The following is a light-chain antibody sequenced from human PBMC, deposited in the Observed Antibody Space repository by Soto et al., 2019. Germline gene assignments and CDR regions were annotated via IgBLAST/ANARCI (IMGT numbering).Light chain of an antibody. J-gene: IGLJ3*02. CDR1: SSNIGNTY. CDR3: AAWDDSLRGHWA. V-gene: IGLV1-47*02. Sequence: QSVLTQPPSASGTPGQRVTISCSGSSSNIGNTYVNWYQQFPGTAPKLLIFSNDHRPSGVPDRFSGSKSGTSAYLAVSGLRSEDEADYYCAAWDDSLRGHWAFGGGTKLTVL. CDR2: SND.